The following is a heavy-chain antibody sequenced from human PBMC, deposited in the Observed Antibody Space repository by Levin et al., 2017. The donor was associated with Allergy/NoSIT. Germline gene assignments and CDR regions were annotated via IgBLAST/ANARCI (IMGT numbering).Heavy chain of an antibody. D-gene: IGHD1-26*01. CDR2: ISYDGSNK. J-gene: IGHJ4*02. CDR3: ANGVAASGSYFGIFDY. V-gene: IGHV3-30*18. Sequence: GGSLRLSCAASGFTFSSYGMHWVRQAPGKGLEWVAVISYDGSNKYYADSVKGRFTISRDNSKNTLYLQMNSLRAEDTAVYYCANGVAASGSYFGIFDYWGQGTLVTVSS. CDR1: GFTFSSYG.